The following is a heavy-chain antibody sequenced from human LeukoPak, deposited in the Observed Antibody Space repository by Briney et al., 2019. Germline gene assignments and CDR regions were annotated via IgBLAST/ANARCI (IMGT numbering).Heavy chain of an antibody. Sequence: GGSLRLSCAASGFTFSSYGMHWVRQAPGKGLEWVAVISYDGSNKYYADSVKGRFTISRDNSKNTLYLQMNSLRAEDTAVYYCAKDALRGGVPDILTGYNDYWGQGTLVTVSS. CDR3: AKDALRGGVPDILTGYNDY. V-gene: IGHV3-30*18. D-gene: IGHD3-9*01. J-gene: IGHJ4*02. CDR1: GFTFSSYG. CDR2: ISYDGSNK.